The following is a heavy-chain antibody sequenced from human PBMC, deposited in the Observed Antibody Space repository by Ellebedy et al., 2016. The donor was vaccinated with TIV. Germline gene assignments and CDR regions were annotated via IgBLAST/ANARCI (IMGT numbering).Heavy chain of an antibody. CDR1: GFSLNTRGVG. D-gene: IGHD1-26*01. CDR2: LYWNDAE. Sequence: SGPTLVXPPQTLTLTCTFSGFSLNTRGVGVAWIRQPPGKALEWLAILYWNDAEHYIPSLRSRLSITKDTSRNRVTFRMTNMDPADAGTYFCAHSQSSGNFDYWGQGTLVTVSS. V-gene: IGHV2-5*01. CDR3: AHSQSSGNFDY. J-gene: IGHJ4*02.